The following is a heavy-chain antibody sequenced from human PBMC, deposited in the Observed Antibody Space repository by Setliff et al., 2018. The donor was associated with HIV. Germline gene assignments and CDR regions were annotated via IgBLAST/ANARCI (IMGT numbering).Heavy chain of an antibody. Sequence: PSETLSLTCTVSGDSINSGGYHWTWIRQHPGKGLEWIGYISYIGYTYYNPALKSRLTISLYTSKNQFSLKPSSVTAADTAVYYCARELRRFDTSDTAPHNWFDPWGQGTLVTVSS. CDR3: ARELRRFDTSDTAPHNWFDP. CDR2: ISYIGYT. V-gene: IGHV4-31*03. CDR1: GDSINSGGYH. D-gene: IGHD3-22*01. J-gene: IGHJ5*02.